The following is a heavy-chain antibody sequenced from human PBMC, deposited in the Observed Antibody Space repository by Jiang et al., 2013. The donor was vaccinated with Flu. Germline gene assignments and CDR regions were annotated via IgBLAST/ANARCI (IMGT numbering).Heavy chain of an antibody. CDR1: GASISSYY. CDR3: VSTGYSSGWPARYYFDY. J-gene: IGHJ4*01. D-gene: IGHD6-19*01. CDR2: ISYSGTT. Sequence: GPGLVKPSETLSLTCTVSGASISSYYWSWIRQPPGTALQWIGFISYSGTTSYNPSLKSRVTISVDTSKNQFSLKLNSVTAADTGVYYCVSTGYSSGWPARYYFDY. V-gene: IGHV4-59*01.